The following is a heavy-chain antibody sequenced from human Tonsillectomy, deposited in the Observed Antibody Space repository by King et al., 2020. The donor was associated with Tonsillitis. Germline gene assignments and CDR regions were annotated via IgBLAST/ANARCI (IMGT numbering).Heavy chain of an antibody. CDR2: IYYSGGT. V-gene: IGHV4-59*01. J-gene: IGHJ4*02. Sequence: QLQESGPGLVKPSETLSLTCTVSGGSISSYYWSWIRQPPGKGLEWIGYIYYSGGTNYNPSLKSRVTISVDTSKNQFSLKVNSVTDADTAVYYCARSRRDGYNFAWIDYWGQGTLVTVSS. CDR1: GGSISSYY. D-gene: IGHD5-24*01. CDR3: ARSRRDGYNFAWIDY.